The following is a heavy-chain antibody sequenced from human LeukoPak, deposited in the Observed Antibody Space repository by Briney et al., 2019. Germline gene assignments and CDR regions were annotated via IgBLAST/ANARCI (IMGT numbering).Heavy chain of an antibody. CDR2: IKQDGSEK. J-gene: IGHJ3*02. D-gene: IGHD1-1*01. Sequence: GGSLRLSCAASGFTFSSYWMSWVRLAPGRGLEWVANIKQDGSEKYYVDSVKCRFTISRDNAKNSLYLQMNSLRAEDTAVYYCARERRTTSAFDIWGQGTMVTVSS. V-gene: IGHV3-7*01. CDR3: ARERRTTSAFDI. CDR1: GFTFSSYW.